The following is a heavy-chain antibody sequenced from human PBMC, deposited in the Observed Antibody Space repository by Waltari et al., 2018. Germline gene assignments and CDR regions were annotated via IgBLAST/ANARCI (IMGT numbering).Heavy chain of an antibody. CDR1: GGSFSGYY. CDR3: ARGGKDSKGAFDI. V-gene: IGHV4-34*01. Sequence: QVQLQQWGAGLLKPSETLSLTCAVYGGSFSGYYWSWIRQPAGKGLEGNGEINDSGSTSYNPSLKSGVTISADTAKNQGSVRLSCVTAADTDVYYCARGGKDSKGAFDIWGQGTMVTVSS. CDR2: INDSGST. J-gene: IGHJ3*02. D-gene: IGHD2-15*01.